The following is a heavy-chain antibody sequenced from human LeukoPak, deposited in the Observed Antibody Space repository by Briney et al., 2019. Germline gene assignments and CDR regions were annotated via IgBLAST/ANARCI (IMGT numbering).Heavy chain of an antibody. CDR3: ARDRLPNSGSYSWRDAFDI. V-gene: IGHV3-74*01. D-gene: IGHD1-26*01. CDR2: INSDGSST. Sequence: GGSLRLSCAASGFTFSSYWMHWVRQAPGKGLVWVSRINSDGSSTSYADSVKRRFTISRDNAKNTLYLQMNSLRAEDTAVYYCARDRLPNSGSYSWRDAFDIWGQGTMVTVSS. J-gene: IGHJ3*02. CDR1: GFTFSSYW.